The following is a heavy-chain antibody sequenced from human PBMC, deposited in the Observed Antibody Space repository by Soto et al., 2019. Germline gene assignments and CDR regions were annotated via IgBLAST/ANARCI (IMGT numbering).Heavy chain of an antibody. CDR2: IDPSDSYT. D-gene: IGHD2-2*01. CDR3: ARDFLEYCSSTSGQNYYYCGMDF. V-gene: IGHV5-10-1*01. Sequence: GESLKISCKGSGYSFTSYWISWVRQMPGKGLEWMGRIDPSDSYTNYSPSFQGHVTISADKSISTAYLQWSSLKASDTAMYYCARDFLEYCSSTSGQNYYYCGMDFWGQGTTVTVSS. CDR1: GYSFTSYW. J-gene: IGHJ6*02.